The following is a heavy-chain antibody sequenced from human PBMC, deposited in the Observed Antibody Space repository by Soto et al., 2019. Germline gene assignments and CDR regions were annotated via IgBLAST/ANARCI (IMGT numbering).Heavy chain of an antibody. CDR3: ARMKGGYSGYDAYYYYYYGMDV. D-gene: IGHD5-12*01. Sequence: SGPTLVNPTQTLTLTCTFSGFSLSTSGMCVSWIRQPPGKALEWLALIDWDDDKYYSTSPKTRLTISKDTSKNQVVLTMTNMDPVDTATYYCARMKGGYSGYDAYYYYYYGMDVWGQGTTVTVSS. J-gene: IGHJ6*02. CDR2: IDWDDDK. CDR1: GFSLSTSGMC. V-gene: IGHV2-70*01.